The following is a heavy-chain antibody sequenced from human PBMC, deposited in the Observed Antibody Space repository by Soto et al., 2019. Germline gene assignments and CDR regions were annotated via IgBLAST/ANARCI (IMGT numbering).Heavy chain of an antibody. V-gene: IGHV3-15*05. CDR1: GFIFRDAW. D-gene: IGHD2-21*01. Sequence: GGSLRLSCAASGFIFRDAWISWVRQAPGKGLEWIGRVKSKSEGGTTDYAALVKGRFTVSRDDSINTVSLQMDSLKMEDTAVYFCVAGSRFEYWGQGSLVTVSS. CDR2: VKSKSEGGTT. CDR3: VAGSRFEY. J-gene: IGHJ4*02.